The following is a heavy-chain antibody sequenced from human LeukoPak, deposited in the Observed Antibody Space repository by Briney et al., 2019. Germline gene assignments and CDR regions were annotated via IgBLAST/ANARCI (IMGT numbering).Heavy chain of an antibody. CDR1: GGSLSSYY. J-gene: IGHJ4*02. CDR3: ARGYYDFWSGYYNDY. Sequence: PSETLSLTCTVTGGSLSSYYWSWIRQPPGKGLAWMGYIYYSGSTNYNPSLNSRVTISVDTSKNQFSLKLSSVTTADTAVYYCARGYYDFWSGYYNDYWGQGTLVTVSS. V-gene: IGHV4-59*01. D-gene: IGHD3-3*01. CDR2: IYYSGST.